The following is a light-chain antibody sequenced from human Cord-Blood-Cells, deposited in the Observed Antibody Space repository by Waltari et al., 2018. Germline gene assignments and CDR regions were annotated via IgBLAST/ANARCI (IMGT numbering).Light chain of an antibody. V-gene: IGLV3-21*04. Sequence: SYVLTQPPSVSVAPGKSARITCGVNNIGSKSVHWYKQKPGQAPVLVIYYESDRPSGIPERFSGSNSGNTATLTISRVEAGDEADYYCQVWDSSSDHVVFGGGTKLTVL. CDR3: QVWDSSSDHVV. J-gene: IGLJ2*01. CDR2: YES. CDR1: NIGSKS.